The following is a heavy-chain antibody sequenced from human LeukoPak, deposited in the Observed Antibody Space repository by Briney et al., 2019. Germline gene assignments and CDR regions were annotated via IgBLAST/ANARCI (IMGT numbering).Heavy chain of an antibody. D-gene: IGHD2-15*01. V-gene: IGHV3-23*01. Sequence: PGGSLRLSCAASGFNFPNYVMSWVRQAPGKGLEWVSAITVSGGSTFYADSVKGRFTISRDNSKNTLYLQLNSLRAEDTAVYFCAKVGWLDYWGLGTLVTVSS. CDR1: GFNFPNYV. CDR3: AKVGWLDY. J-gene: IGHJ4*02. CDR2: ITVSGGST.